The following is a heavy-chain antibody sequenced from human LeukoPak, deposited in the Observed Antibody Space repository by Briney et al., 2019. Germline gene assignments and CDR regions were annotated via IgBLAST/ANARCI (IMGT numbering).Heavy chain of an antibody. CDR2: VYYSGST. D-gene: IGHD1-26*01. Sequence: SQTLSLTCTVSGGSISSSSYYWGWVRQPPGKGLEWIGSVYYSGSTYYNPSLKSRVTISVDTSKNQFSLKLSSVTAADTAFYYCARGFYSGAYYVLDYWGQGTLVTVSS. J-gene: IGHJ4*02. V-gene: IGHV4-39*07. CDR3: ARGFYSGAYYVLDY. CDR1: GGSISSSSYY.